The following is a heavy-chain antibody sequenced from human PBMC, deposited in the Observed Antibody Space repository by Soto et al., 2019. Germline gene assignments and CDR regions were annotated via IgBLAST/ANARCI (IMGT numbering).Heavy chain of an antibody. D-gene: IGHD6-13*01. CDR3: ARDLYSSSWLTNWFDP. CDR1: GVTFSSYA. CDR2: ISGNTANT. Sequence: GGSLRLSCAASGVTFSSYAMNWVRQAPGKGLEWVSAISGNTANTFYADSVKGRFTVSRDNAKNTLYLQMNSLRAEDTAVYYCARDLYSSSWLTNWFDPWGQGTLVTVSS. V-gene: IGHV3-23*01. J-gene: IGHJ5*02.